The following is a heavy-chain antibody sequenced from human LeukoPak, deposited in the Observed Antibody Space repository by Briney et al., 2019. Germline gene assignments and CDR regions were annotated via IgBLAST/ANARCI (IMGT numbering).Heavy chain of an antibody. Sequence: SQTLSLTCAISGDSVSSNSAAWNWIRLSPSRGLGWLGRTYYRTKWYDDYAVSVKSRITINSDTSRNQFSPQLNSVTPEDTAVYYCARGGSGASVADFHYWGQGALVTVSS. V-gene: IGHV6-1*01. D-gene: IGHD6-19*01. CDR1: GDSVSSNSAA. CDR3: ARGGSGASVADFHY. J-gene: IGHJ4*02. CDR2: TYYRTKWYD.